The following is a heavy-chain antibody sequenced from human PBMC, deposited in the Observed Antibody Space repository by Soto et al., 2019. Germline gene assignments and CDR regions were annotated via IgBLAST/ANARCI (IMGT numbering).Heavy chain of an antibody. CDR1: GYTFTIYD. D-gene: IGHD5-18*01. CDR3: ARQGRVTPMDV. J-gene: IGHJ6*03. Sequence: ASVKVSCKASGYTFTIYDINWVRQATGQGLEWMGWVNPNSGNTGYAQKFQGRVTMTRNTSISTAYMELSSLRSEDTAVYYCARQGRVTPMDVWGKGTTVTVSS. V-gene: IGHV1-8*01. CDR2: VNPNSGNT.